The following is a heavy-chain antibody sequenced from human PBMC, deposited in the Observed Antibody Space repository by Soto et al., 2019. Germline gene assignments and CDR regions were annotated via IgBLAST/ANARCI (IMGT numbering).Heavy chain of an antibody. CDR3: ARPHMTTVTIGGYYGMDV. Sequence: QVQLVQSGAEVKKPGSSVKVSCKASGGTFSSYAISWVRQAPGQGLEWMGGIIPIFGTANYAQKFQGRVTITADDSTSTAYMGLSSLRSEDTAVYYCARPHMTTVTIGGYYGMDVWGQGTTVTVSS. D-gene: IGHD4-17*01. J-gene: IGHJ6*02. V-gene: IGHV1-69*12. CDR2: IIPIFGTA. CDR1: GGTFSSYA.